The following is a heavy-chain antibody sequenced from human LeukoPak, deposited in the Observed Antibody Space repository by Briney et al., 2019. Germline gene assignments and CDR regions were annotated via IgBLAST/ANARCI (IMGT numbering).Heavy chain of an antibody. CDR3: ARDPVVRGVKTPADYYYYYGMDV. CDR2: ISGSGGST. J-gene: IGHJ6*02. Sequence: GGSLRLSCAASGFTFSSYAMSWVRQAPGKGLEWVSAISGSGGSTYYADSVKGRFIISRDNSKNTLYLQMNSLRAEDTAVYYCARDPVVRGVKTPADYYYYYGMDVWGQGTTVTVSS. D-gene: IGHD3-10*01. V-gene: IGHV3-23*01. CDR1: GFTFSSYA.